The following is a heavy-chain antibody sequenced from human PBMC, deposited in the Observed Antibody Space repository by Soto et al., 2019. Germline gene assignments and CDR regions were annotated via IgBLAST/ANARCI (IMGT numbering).Heavy chain of an antibody. Sequence: PSETLSLTCTVSGGSISSYYWSWIRQPAGKGLEWIGRIYTSGSTNYNPSLKSRVTMSLDTSKNQFSLKLTHVTAADTALYYCARGNCSSPNCYSFSGYYGMDVWGQGTTVTVSS. CDR2: IYTSGST. V-gene: IGHV4-4*07. J-gene: IGHJ6*02. CDR3: ARGNCSSPNCYSFSGYYGMDV. CDR1: GGSISSYY. D-gene: IGHD2-2*01.